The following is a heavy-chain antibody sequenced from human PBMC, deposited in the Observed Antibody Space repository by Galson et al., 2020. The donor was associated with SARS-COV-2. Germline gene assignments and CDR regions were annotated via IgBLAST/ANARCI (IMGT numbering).Heavy chain of an antibody. V-gene: IGHV1-46*03. CDR3: ARRSSSLLVGAIDYFDY. D-gene: IGHD1-26*01. J-gene: IGHJ4*02. CDR1: GYTFTSYY. Sequence: ASVKVSCKASGYTFTSYYMHWVRQAPGQGLEWMGIINPSGGSTSYAQKFQGRVTMTRDTSTSTVYMELSSLRSEDTAVYYCARRSSSLLVGAIDYFDYWGQGTLVTVSS. CDR2: INPSGGST.